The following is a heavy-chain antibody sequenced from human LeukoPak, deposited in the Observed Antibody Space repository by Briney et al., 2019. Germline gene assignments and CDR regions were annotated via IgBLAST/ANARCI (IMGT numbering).Heavy chain of an antibody. Sequence: GGSLRLSCVASGFTFTTYGMIWVRQAPGKGLEWVLGISGSGSNTYYADSVKGRLTSSRDSSKKTVYLQMNSLRAEDTAVYYCAKMLYSSFNWFDPWGQGTLVTVSS. CDR3: AKMLYSSFNWFDP. J-gene: IGHJ5*02. V-gene: IGHV3-23*01. D-gene: IGHD6-6*01. CDR2: ISGSGSNT. CDR1: GFTFTTYG.